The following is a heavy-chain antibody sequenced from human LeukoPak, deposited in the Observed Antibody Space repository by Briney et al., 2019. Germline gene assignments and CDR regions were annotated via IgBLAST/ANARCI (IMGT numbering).Heavy chain of an antibody. J-gene: IGHJ5*02. CDR2: MNPNSGNT. CDR3: AGAGRYCSSTSCYRRVWFDP. D-gene: IGHD2-2*01. CDR1: GYTFTSYD. V-gene: IGHV1-8*01. Sequence: ASVKVSCKASGYTFTSYDINWVRQATGQGLEWMGWMNPNSGNTGYAQKFQGRVTMTRNTSISTAYMELSSLRSEDTAVYYCAGAGRYCSSTSCYRRVWFDPWGQGTLVTVSS.